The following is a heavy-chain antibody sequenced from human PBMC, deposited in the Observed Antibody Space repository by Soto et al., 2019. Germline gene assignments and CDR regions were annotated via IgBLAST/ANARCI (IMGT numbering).Heavy chain of an antibody. CDR2: INHSGST. D-gene: IGHD3-9*01. CDR3: ARGTLYYDILTGFRDYFDY. J-gene: IGHJ4*02. CDR1: GGSFSGYY. Sequence: PSETLSLTCAVYGGSFSGYYWSWIRQPPGKGLEWIGEINHSGSTNYNPSLKSRVTISVDTSKNQFSLKLSSVTAADTAVYYCARGTLYYDILTGFRDYFDYWGQGTLVTVSS. V-gene: IGHV4-34*01.